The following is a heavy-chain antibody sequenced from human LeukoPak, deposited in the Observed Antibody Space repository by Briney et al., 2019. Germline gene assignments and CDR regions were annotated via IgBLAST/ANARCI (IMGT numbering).Heavy chain of an antibody. Sequence: ASVKVSCKASGYTFTGYYMHWVRQAPGQGLEWMGIINPSGGSTSYAQKFQGRVTMTRDMSTSTVYMELSSLRSEDTAVYYCARGPYCSGGSCYSGNWFDPWGQGTLVTVSS. J-gene: IGHJ5*02. V-gene: IGHV1-46*01. D-gene: IGHD2-15*01. CDR1: GYTFTGYY. CDR3: ARGPYCSGGSCYSGNWFDP. CDR2: INPSGGST.